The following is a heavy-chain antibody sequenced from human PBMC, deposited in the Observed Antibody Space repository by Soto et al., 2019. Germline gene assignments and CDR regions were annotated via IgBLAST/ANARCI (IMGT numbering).Heavy chain of an antibody. CDR1: GYTFTSYA. V-gene: IGHV1-3*01. J-gene: IGHJ4*02. CDR3: ASGRFRILPTPLWY. D-gene: IGHD3-16*01. CDR2: INAGNGNT. Sequence: ASVKVSCKASGYTFTSYAMHWVRQAPGQRLEWMGWINAGNGNTQYSQKFQGRVTITRDTSASTAYVELRRLRSEDTAVYYCASGRFRILPTPLWYWGQETLVTVSS.